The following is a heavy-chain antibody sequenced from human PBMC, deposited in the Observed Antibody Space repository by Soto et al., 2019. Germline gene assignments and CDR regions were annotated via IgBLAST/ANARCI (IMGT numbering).Heavy chain of an antibody. CDR1: GGSISSYY. Sequence: SDTLSLTCTVSGGSISSYYWSWIRQPPGKGLEWIGYIYYSGSTNYNPSLKSRVTISVDTSKNQFSLKLSSVTAADTAVYYFARLWFGEPVDYWGQGTVVTVSS. J-gene: IGHJ4*02. V-gene: IGHV4-59*08. CDR2: IYYSGST. D-gene: IGHD3-10*01. CDR3: ARLWFGEPVDY.